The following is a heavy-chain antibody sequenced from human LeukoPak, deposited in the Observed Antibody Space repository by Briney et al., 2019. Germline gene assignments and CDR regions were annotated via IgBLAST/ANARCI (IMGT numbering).Heavy chain of an antibody. Sequence: PGGSLRLSCTASGFTFSSYGMHWVRQAPGKGLEWVAVIWYDGSNKYYADSVKGRFTISRDNSKNTLYLQMNSLRAEDTAVYYCAKDRSGYADYWGQGTLVTVSS. CDR2: IWYDGSNK. V-gene: IGHV3-33*06. J-gene: IGHJ4*02. CDR3: AKDRSGYADY. D-gene: IGHD3-3*01. CDR1: GFTFSSYG.